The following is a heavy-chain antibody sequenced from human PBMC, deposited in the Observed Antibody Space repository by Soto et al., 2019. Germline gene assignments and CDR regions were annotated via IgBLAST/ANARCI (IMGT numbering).Heavy chain of an antibody. CDR1: GFTFSSYA. J-gene: IGHJ4*02. D-gene: IGHD6-19*01. V-gene: IGHV3-23*01. CDR3: AKEERAGQWLGGYYFDY. Sequence: EVQLLESGGGLVQPGGSLRLSCAASGFTFSSYAMSWVRQAPGKGLEWVSAISGSGGSTYYADSVKGRFTISRDNSKNTLYLQMNSLRAEDTAVYYCAKEERAGQWLGGYYFDYWGQGTLVTVSS. CDR2: ISGSGGST.